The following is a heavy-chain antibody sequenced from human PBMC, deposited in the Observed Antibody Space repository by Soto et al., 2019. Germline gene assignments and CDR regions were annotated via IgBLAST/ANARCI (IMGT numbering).Heavy chain of an antibody. CDR1: GFNFSSYE. D-gene: IGHD3-10*01. CDR2: ISSSGSTI. CDR3: ARADFYYGSGSVLMDV. Sequence: GGSLRLSCAASGFNFSSYEMNWVRQAPGKGLEWVSYISSSGSTIYYADSVKGRFTISRDNAKNSLYLQMNSLRAEDTAVYYCARADFYYGSGSVLMDVWGQGTTVTASS. J-gene: IGHJ6*02. V-gene: IGHV3-48*03.